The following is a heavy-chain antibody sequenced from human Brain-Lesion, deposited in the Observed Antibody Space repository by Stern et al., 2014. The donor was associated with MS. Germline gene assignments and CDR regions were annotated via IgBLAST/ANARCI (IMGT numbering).Heavy chain of an antibody. CDR2: GYYSGST. Sequence: QLQLQESGPGLVKPSETLSLTCTVSGGSISRSTYYWGWLRLSPGKGLERIGRGYYSGSTFSNPSPKSLVTIPLHISTTQFSMQLASVTAADTGLYYCARASGLFEYWGQGVLVTVSS. V-gene: IGHV4-39*01. CDR1: GGSISRSTYY. D-gene: IGHD3-16*01. CDR3: ARASGLFEY. J-gene: IGHJ4*02.